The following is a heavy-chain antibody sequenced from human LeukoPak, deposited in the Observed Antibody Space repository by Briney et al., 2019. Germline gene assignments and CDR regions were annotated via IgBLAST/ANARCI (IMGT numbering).Heavy chain of an antibody. CDR3: AIDLWRSGSISCRG. D-gene: IGHD2-2*01. J-gene: IGHJ4*02. Sequence: GGSLRLSCAASGFTFISYSMNSVRQAPGKGLEWVSSISSSSSYIYYADSVKGRFTISRDNAKNSLYLQMNSLRADDTAAYYCAIDLWRSGSISCRGRGQGTLVTVSS. V-gene: IGHV3-21*01. CDR1: GFTFISYS. CDR2: ISSSSSYI.